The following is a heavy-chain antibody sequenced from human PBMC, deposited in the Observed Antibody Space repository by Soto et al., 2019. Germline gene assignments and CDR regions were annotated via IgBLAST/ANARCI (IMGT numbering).Heavy chain of an antibody. CDR1: GLTFSAYA. Sequence: VQLVESGGGVVQPGRSLRLSCAASGLTFSAYAMHWVRQAPGKGLEWVAVVYHDGRNTHYADSVKGRFTISRDSSKITVSLEITSLRAEDTAVYYCATGGRQWLVTSDFNYWGQGALVTVSS. J-gene: IGHJ4*02. D-gene: IGHD6-19*01. V-gene: IGHV3-30*03. CDR2: VYHDGRNT. CDR3: ATGGRQWLVTSDFNY.